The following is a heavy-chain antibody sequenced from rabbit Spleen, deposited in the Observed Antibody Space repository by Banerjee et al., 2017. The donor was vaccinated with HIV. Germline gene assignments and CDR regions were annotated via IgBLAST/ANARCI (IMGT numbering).Heavy chain of an antibody. V-gene: IGHV1S40*01. D-gene: IGHD1-1*01. Sequence: QSLEESGGDLVKPGASLTLTCIASGLDFSGDSYDSYMCWVRQAPGKGLEWIACIDIGSSGFTYFASWAKGRFTISKTSSTTVTLQMTSLTAADTATYFCARDTSSSFSSYGMDLWGPGTLVTVS. CDR2: IDIGSSGFT. CDR3: ARDTSSSFSSYGMDL. J-gene: IGHJ6*01. CDR1: GLDFSGDSY.